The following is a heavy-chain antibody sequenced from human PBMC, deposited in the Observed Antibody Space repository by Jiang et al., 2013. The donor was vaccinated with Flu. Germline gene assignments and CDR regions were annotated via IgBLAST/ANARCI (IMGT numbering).Heavy chain of an antibody. V-gene: IGHV4-34*01. CDR3: AREPGDYSLP. CDR1: FSGYY. J-gene: IGHJ4*02. Sequence: FSGYYWSWIRQPPRKGLEWIGEINHSGSTNYNPSLKSRVTISVDTSKNQFSLKLSSVTAADTAVYYCAREPGDYSLPWGQGTLVTVSS. D-gene: IGHD4-11*01. CDR2: INHSGST.